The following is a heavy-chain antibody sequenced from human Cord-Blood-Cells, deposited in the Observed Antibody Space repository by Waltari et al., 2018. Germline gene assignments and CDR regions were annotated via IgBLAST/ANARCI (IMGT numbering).Heavy chain of an antibody. CDR3: AKGEGSGSYYYYYYYMDV. D-gene: IGHD3-10*01. J-gene: IGHJ6*03. Sequence: EVQLVESGGGLVQPGGSLRLSCAASGFTFSSYAMSWVRQAPGEGLEWGSAISGSGGSTTYANSVKGRVTISRDNSTNTLYLQMNSLRAEDTAVYYCAKGEGSGSYYYYYYYMDVWSKGTTVTVSS. CDR2: ISGSGGST. V-gene: IGHV3-23*04. CDR1: GFTFSSYA.